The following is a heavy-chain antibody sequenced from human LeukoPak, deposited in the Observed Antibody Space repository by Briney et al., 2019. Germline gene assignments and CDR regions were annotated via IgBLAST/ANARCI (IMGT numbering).Heavy chain of an antibody. J-gene: IGHJ3*02. CDR3: AKDLRTIFGVVIILGAFDI. CDR1: GFAFSSYG. V-gene: IGHV3-30*18. Sequence: PGGSLRLSCAASGFAFSSYGMHWVRQAPGKGLEWVAVISYDGSNKYYADSVKGRFTISRDNSKNTLYLQMNSLRAEDTAVYYCAKDLRTIFGVVIILGAFDIWGQGTMVTVSS. CDR2: ISYDGSNK. D-gene: IGHD3-3*01.